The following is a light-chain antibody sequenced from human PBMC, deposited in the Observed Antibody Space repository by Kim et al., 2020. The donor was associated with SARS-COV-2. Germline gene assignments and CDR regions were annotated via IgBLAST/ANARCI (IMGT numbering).Light chain of an antibody. J-gene: IGLJ3*02. Sequence: QPVLTQPPSASGTPGQRVTISCSGSSSNIGRNYVYWYQQLPGTAPKLLIYSNNQRPSGVPDRFSGSKSGTSASLAIRGLRSEDEADYYCAAWDDSLSGWVFGGGTQLTVL. CDR3: AAWDDSLSGWV. CDR2: SNN. CDR1: SSNIGRNY. V-gene: IGLV1-47*02.